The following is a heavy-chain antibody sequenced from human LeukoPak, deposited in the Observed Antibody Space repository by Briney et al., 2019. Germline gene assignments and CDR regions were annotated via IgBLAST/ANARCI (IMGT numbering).Heavy chain of an antibody. J-gene: IGHJ4*02. CDR3: GSGGGKFSFGFGY. D-gene: IGHD5-18*01. CDR1: GGSISSYC. Sequence: SETLSLTCTVSGGSISSYCWSWIRQPPGKELEWVGFVFFSGATNYNPSLKSVVTISVGTSKNQFTLKLRSVTPSDRAGSYCGSGGGKFSFGFGYWGQGTLVTVSS. CDR2: VFFSGAT. V-gene: IGHV4-59*01.